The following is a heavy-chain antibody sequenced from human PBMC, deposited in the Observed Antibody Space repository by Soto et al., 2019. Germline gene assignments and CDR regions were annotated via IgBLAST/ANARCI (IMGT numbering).Heavy chain of an antibody. CDR3: VKNSGWFNT. V-gene: IGHV3-23*01. Sequence: QLLQSGGGLVQPGGSPTLSCAASGFTFGTTDMSWVRQAPGEGLEWVSTIDGSGGITYYADSVKGRFTISRDNSRNTVYLQMNSQRGDDTALYYCVKNSGWFNTWGQGALVTVSS. D-gene: IGHD3-10*01. CDR2: IDGSGGIT. J-gene: IGHJ5*02. CDR1: GFTFGTTD.